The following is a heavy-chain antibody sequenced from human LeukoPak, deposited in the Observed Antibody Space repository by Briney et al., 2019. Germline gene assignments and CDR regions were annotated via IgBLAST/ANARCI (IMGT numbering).Heavy chain of an antibody. CDR3: ARDTTRTLCDLDY. CDR1: GFTFSNYN. J-gene: IGHJ4*02. Sequence: GGSLRLSCTASGFTFSNYNMNWVRQTPGKGLEWVSSITRGSIYTFYADSVKGRFTISRDNAKNSLSLQMNSLRAEDTAVYYCARDTTRTLCDLDYWGQGTLVTVSS. V-gene: IGHV3-21*01. CDR2: ITRGSIYT. D-gene: IGHD3-10*02.